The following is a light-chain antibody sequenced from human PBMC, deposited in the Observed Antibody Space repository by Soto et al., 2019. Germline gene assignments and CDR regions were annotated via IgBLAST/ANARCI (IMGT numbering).Light chain of an antibody. Sequence: EIVLTPSPATLSLSPVERATLSCRASQSISHFLAWYQQRPGQAPRLLIYDASNRATGIPTRFSGSGSGTDFTLTISSLEPEDFAVYYCQQRSNWITFGQGTRLEIK. J-gene: IGKJ5*01. CDR1: QSISHF. CDR3: QQRSNWIT. CDR2: DAS. V-gene: IGKV3-11*01.